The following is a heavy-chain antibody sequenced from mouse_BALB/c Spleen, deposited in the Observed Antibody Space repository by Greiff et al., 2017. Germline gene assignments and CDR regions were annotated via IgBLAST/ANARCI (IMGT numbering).Heavy chain of an antibody. Sequence: EVQLVESGGGLVKPGGSLKLSCAASGFSFSSYAMSWVRQSPEKRLEWVAEISSGGSYTYYPDTVTGRFTISRDNAKNTLYLEMSSLRSEDTAMYYCARADGVRRTPYAMDYWGQGTSVTVSS. J-gene: IGHJ4*01. CDR2: ISSGGSYT. V-gene: IGHV5-9-4*01. CDR3: ARADGVRRTPYAMDY. CDR1: GFSFSSYA. D-gene: IGHD2-14*01.